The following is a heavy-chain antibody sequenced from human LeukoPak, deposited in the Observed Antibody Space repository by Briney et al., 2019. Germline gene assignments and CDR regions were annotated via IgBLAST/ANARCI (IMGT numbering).Heavy chain of an antibody. CDR3: ARIRRGYCSSTSCPNWFDP. D-gene: IGHD2-2*01. J-gene: IGHJ5*02. Sequence: PSETLSLTCAVYGGSFNGYYWSWIRQPPGEGLEWIGEINHSGSTNYNPSLKSRVTISVDTSKNQFSLKLSSVTAADTAVYYCARIRRGYCSSTSCPNWFDPWGQGTLVTVSS. V-gene: IGHV4-34*01. CDR2: INHSGST. CDR1: GGSFNGYY.